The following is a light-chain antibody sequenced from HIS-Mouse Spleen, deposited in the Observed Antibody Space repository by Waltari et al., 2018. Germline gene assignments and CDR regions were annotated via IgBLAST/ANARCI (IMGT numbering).Light chain of an antibody. V-gene: IGLV1-44*01. Sequence: QSVLTQPPSASVTPGQRVTISCSGSSSNIGSNTVNWYQQPPGTAPKLPIYSNNQRPSGVPDRFSGSKSGTSASLAISGLQSEDEADYYCAAWDDSLNGPVFGGGTKLTVL. CDR3: AAWDDSLNGPV. CDR2: SNN. CDR1: SSNIGSNT. J-gene: IGLJ3*02.